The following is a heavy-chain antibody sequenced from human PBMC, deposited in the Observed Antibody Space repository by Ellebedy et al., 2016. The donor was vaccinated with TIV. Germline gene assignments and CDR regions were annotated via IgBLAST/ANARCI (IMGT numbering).Heavy chain of an antibody. J-gene: IGHJ3*02. CDR1: GGTFSSYA. V-gene: IGHV1-69*13. CDR2: IIPIFGTA. CDR3: ARDRLGFCSSTSCPSDAFDI. Sequence: ASVKVSCKASGGTFSSYAISWVRQAPGQGLEWMGGIIPIFGTANYAQKFQGRVTITADESTSTAYMELSSLRSEDTAVYYCARDRLGFCSSTSCPSDAFDIWGQGTMVTVFS. D-gene: IGHD2-2*01.